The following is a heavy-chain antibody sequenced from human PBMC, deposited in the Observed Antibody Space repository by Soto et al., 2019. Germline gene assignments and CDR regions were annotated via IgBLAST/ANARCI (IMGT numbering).Heavy chain of an antibody. D-gene: IGHD2-15*01. CDR3: VVEDLGMEV. CDR2: IYSNGNT. Sequence: LRLSCAASGFTVSTNYRTWVRQTPGKGLEWVSIIYSNGNTYYADSVKGRFTISRDNSKNTLYLQMNSLKVDDTAVYYCVVEDLGMEVWGQGTTVTVSS. CDR1: GFTVSTNY. V-gene: IGHV3-53*01. J-gene: IGHJ6*02.